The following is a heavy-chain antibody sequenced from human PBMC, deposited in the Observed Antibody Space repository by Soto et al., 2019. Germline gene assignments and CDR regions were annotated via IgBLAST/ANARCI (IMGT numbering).Heavy chain of an antibody. CDR1: GGSISSSNW. CDR2: IYHSGST. CDR3: ARAWVGELLISRWFDP. V-gene: IGHV4-4*02. Sequence: SETLSLTCAVSGGSISSSNWWSWVRQPPGKGLEWIGEIYHSGSTNYNPSLKSRVTISVDKSKNQFSLKLSSVTAADTAVYYCARAWVGELLISRWFDPWGQGTLVTVSS. D-gene: IGHD3-10*01. J-gene: IGHJ5*02.